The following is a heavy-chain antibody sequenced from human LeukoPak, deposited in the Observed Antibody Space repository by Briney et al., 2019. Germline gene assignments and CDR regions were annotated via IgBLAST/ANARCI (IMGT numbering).Heavy chain of an antibody. CDR2: IKQDGSEK. D-gene: IGHD3-3*01. J-gene: IGHJ4*01. V-gene: IGHV3-7*05. Sequence: VGSLRLSCAASGFTYSKYWMTWVRQAPGKGLEWVAKIKQDGSEKDYVDSVKGRFTISRDNAKNSLYLQMNSLRVEDTALYYCAKLGYDFYFEYWGHGNLVSVSS. CDR3: AKLGYDFYFEY. CDR1: GFTYSKYW.